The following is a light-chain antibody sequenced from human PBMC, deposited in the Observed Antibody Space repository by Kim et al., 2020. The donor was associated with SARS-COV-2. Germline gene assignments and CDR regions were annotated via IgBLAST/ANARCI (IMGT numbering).Light chain of an antibody. CDR1: SSDVGGYDY. V-gene: IGLV2-11*01. CDR3: NSYAGFYTVL. CDR2: NVN. J-gene: IGLJ2*01. Sequence: QSALTQPRSVSGSPGQSVTISCTGTSSDVGGYDYVSWYQQHPGKAPKLLISNVNKRPSGVPDRFSGSKSGNTASLTISGLQADDEADYYCNSYAGFYTVLFGGGTQLTVL.